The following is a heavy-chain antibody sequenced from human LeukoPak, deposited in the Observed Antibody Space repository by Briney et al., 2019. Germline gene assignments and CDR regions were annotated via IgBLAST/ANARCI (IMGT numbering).Heavy chain of an antibody. D-gene: IGHD3-3*01. Sequence: GGSLRLSCAASGFTFSSYAMSWVRQAPGKGLEWVSAISGSGGSTYYADSVKGRFTVSRDNSKNTLYLQMNSLRAEDTAVYYCAKVNGIRFLGVYNYWGQGTLVTVSS. V-gene: IGHV3-23*01. CDR2: ISGSGGST. CDR1: GFTFSSYA. J-gene: IGHJ4*02. CDR3: AKVNGIRFLGVYNY.